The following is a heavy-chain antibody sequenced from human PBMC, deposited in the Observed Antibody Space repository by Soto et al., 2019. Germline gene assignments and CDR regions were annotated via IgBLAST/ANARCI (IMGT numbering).Heavy chain of an antibody. CDR1: GFIFSNFG. D-gene: IGHD3-22*01. CDR2: IWYDGSNE. CDR3: AKDLNYYDSSGYWALDYFDY. J-gene: IGHJ4*02. V-gene: IGHV3-33*06. Sequence: GGSLRLSCAASGFIFSNFGMHWVRQAPGKGLEWVAVIWYDGSNEYYADSVKGRFTISKDNSKSTLYLQMNGLRAEDTAVYYCAKDLNYYDSSGYWALDYFDYWGQGTLVTVSS.